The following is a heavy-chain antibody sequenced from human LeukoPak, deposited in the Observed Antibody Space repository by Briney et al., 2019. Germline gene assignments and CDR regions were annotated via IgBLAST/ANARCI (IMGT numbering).Heavy chain of an antibody. CDR2: IYSGGST. J-gene: IGHJ6*02. D-gene: IGHD2-15*01. Sequence: GGSLRLSCAASGFTVSGNYMSWVRQAPGKGLEWVSVIYSGGSTYYADSVKGRFTISRDNSKNTLYLQMNSLRAEDTAVYYCARENALHCSGGSCYLIGYYGMDVWGQGTTVTVSS. CDR3: ARENALHCSGGSCYLIGYYGMDV. V-gene: IGHV3-53*01. CDR1: GFTVSGNY.